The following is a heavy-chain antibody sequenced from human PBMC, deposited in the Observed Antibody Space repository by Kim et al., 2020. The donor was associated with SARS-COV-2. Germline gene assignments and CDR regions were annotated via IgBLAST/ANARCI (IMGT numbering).Heavy chain of an antibody. CDR3: AREYLTKFDY. J-gene: IGHJ4*02. Sequence: NKYYADSVKGRFTISRDNSKNTLYLHMNSLRAEDTAVYYCAREYLTKFDYWGQGTLVTVSS. V-gene: IGHV3-33*01. D-gene: IGHD2-2*01. CDR2: NK.